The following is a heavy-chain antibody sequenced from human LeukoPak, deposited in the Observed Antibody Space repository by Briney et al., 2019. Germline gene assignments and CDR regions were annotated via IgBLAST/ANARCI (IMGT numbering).Heavy chain of an antibody. D-gene: IGHD3-16*02. Sequence: GGSLRLSCAASGFTFSSYAVHWVRQAPGKGLEWVAVISYDGSNKYYADSVKGRFTISRDNSKNTLYLQMNSLRAEDTAVYYCAGGLKELSGFDYWGQGTLVTVSS. V-gene: IGHV3-30-3*01. CDR3: AGGLKELSGFDY. CDR2: ISYDGSNK. J-gene: IGHJ4*02. CDR1: GFTFSSYA.